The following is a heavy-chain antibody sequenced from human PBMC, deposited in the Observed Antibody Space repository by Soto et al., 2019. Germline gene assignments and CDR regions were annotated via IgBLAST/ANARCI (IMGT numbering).Heavy chain of an antibody. CDR3: ARGLRSVLDY. D-gene: IGHD6-6*01. CDR1: GFTFRNFG. V-gene: IGHV3-33*01. J-gene: IGHJ4*02. CDR2: ISNDENIK. Sequence: GGSLRLSCVASGFTFRNFGMHWVRQAPGKGLEWVAVISNDENIKQYADSVRGRFAIARDNSKNTLYLQVTSLRAEDTAIYYCARGLRSVLDYWGQGALVTVSS.